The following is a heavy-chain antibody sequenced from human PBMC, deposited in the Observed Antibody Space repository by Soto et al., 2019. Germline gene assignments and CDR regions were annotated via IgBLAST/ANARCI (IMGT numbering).Heavy chain of an antibody. D-gene: IGHD6-13*01. CDR3: AKDRSSSWYYFDY. J-gene: IGHJ4*02. Sequence: GGSLRLSCAASGFTFSSYAMSWVRQAPGKGLEWVSAISGSGGSTYYADSVKGRFTISRDNSKNTLYLQMNSLRAEDTAVYYGAKDRSSSWYYFDYWGQGTLVTVSS. V-gene: IGHV3-23*01. CDR2: ISGSGGST. CDR1: GFTFSSYA.